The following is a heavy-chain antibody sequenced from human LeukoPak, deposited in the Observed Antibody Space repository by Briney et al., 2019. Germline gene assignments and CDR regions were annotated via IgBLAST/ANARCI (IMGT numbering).Heavy chain of an antibody. Sequence: ASVKVSCKASGYTFTDYYIQWVRQAPGQGLEWMGWINFNNGGTNYAQKFQGRVTMTRDMSTSTDYMELSSLRSEDTAIYYCARDNSVGDNAWWFDPWGRGTLVTVSS. CDR1: GYTFTDYY. D-gene: IGHD1-26*01. CDR3: ARDNSVGDNAWWFDP. J-gene: IGHJ5*02. CDR2: INFNNGGT. V-gene: IGHV1-2*02.